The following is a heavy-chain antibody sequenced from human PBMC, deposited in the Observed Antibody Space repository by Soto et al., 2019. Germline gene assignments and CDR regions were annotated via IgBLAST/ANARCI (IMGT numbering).Heavy chain of an antibody. CDR1: GYTFTGQC. CDR2: INPNSGDT. J-gene: IGHJ6*02. V-gene: IGHV1-2*02. CDR3: ARESSGITLYGMDV. D-gene: IGHD1-7*01. Sequence: ASVKVSCKASGYTFTGQCMHWVRQAPGQGLEWMGWINPNSGDTNYAQKFQGRVTMTRDTSIGTAYMELSSLRSNDTAIYYCARESSGITLYGMDVWGQGTTVTVSS.